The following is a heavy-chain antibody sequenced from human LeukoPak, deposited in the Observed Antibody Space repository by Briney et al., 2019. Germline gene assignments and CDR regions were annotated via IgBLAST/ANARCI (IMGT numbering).Heavy chain of an antibody. J-gene: IGHJ4*02. Sequence: SETLSLTCTVSGVSISGYYWSWIRQPPGKGLEWIGYIYYSGSTNYNPSLKSRVTISVDTSKNQFSPKLNSVTAADTAVYYCARTRGATDFDYWGQGALVTVSS. V-gene: IGHV4-59*01. CDR2: IYYSGST. CDR1: GVSISGYY. D-gene: IGHD1-26*01. CDR3: ARTRGATDFDY.